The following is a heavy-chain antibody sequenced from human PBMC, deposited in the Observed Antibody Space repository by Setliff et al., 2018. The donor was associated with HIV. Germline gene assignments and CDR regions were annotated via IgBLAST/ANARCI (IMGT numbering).Heavy chain of an antibody. CDR2: IKQDGREQ. V-gene: IGHV3-7*03. Sequence: QAGGSLRLSCAVSGFTFSNYWWSWLRQAPGKGLEWVANIKQDGREQNYVDSVKGRFTISRDNAKNSLYLQMNSLRAEDTAVYYCARVRCGSTDCHWGPGTLVTVSS. J-gene: IGHJ4*02. CDR3: ARVRCGSTDCH. D-gene: IGHD2-2*01. CDR1: GFTFSNYW.